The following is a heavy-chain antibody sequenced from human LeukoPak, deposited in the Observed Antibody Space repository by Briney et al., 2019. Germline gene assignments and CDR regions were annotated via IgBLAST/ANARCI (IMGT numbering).Heavy chain of an antibody. D-gene: IGHD2-15*01. V-gene: IGHV3-23*01. CDR1: GFTFSSYA. CDR2: ISGGGGST. J-gene: IGHJ4*02. Sequence: GGSLRLSCAASGFTFSSYAMSWVRQAPGKGLEWVSAISGGGGSTYYADSVKGRFTISRDNSKNTLYLQMNSLRAEDTAVYYCAMQVYCSGGSCFDYWGQGTLVTVSS. CDR3: AMQVYCSGGSCFDY.